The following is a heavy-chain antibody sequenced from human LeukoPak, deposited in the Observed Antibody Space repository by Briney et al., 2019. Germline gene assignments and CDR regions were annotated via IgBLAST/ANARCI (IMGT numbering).Heavy chain of an antibody. J-gene: IGHJ6*03. V-gene: IGHV3-30*02. CDR2: IQYDGSNE. Sequence: GGTLGLSCAASGFTFSSYGMSWVRQAPGKGLEWVAYIQYDGSNEQYADSVKGRFSISRDSSKNILYLQMNSLRAEDTAVYYCAKDRCSNGIGCYYYYMDVWGKGTTVTISS. D-gene: IGHD2-8*01. CDR3: AKDRCSNGIGCYYYYMDV. CDR1: GFTFSSYG.